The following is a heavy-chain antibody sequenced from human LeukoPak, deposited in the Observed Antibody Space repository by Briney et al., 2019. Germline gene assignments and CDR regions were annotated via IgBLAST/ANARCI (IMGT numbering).Heavy chain of an antibody. CDR1: GGSISSSNW. J-gene: IGHJ4*02. D-gene: IGHD3-10*01. Sequence: ETLSLTCAVSGGSISSSNWWSWVRQAPGRGLEWVSVIYSGGSIYYADSVKGRFTISRDNSKNTVYLQMNSLRAEDTAVYYCARAGSGSSPSDYWGQGTLVTVSS. CDR2: IYSGGSI. V-gene: IGHV3-53*01. CDR3: ARAGSGSSPSDY.